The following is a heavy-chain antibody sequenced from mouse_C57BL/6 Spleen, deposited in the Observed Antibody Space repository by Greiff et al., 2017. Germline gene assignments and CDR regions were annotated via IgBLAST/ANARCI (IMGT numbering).Heavy chain of an antibody. J-gene: IGHJ4*01. CDR2: INPSSGYT. CDR3: AREGYDYGAMDY. V-gene: IGHV1-4*01. CDR1: GYTFTSYT. Sequence: QVQLQQSGAELARPGASVKMSCKASGYTFTSYTMHWVKQRPGQGLEWIGYINPSSGYTKYNQKFKDKATLTADKSSSTAYMQLSSLTSEDSAVYYCAREGYDYGAMDYWGQGTSVTVSA. D-gene: IGHD2-10*02.